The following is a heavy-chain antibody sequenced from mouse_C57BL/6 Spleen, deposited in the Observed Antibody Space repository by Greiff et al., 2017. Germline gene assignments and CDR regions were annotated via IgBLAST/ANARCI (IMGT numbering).Heavy chain of an antibody. CDR2: FYPGSGSI. D-gene: IGHD2-4*01. CDR1: GYTFTEYT. CDR3: ARHEESIYYEYDGYAMDD. J-gene: IGHJ4*01. Sequence: VKLMESGAELVKPGASVKLSCKASGYTFTEYTIPWVKQRSGQGLEWIGWFYPGSGSIKYNEKFKDKATLTADKSSSTVYMELSRLTSEDSAVYFCARHEESIYYEYDGYAMDDWSQGTSVTVSS. V-gene: IGHV1-62-2*01.